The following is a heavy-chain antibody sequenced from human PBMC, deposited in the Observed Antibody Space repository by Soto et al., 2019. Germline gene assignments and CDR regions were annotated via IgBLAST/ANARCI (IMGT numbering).Heavy chain of an antibody. J-gene: IGHJ4*02. Sequence: GASVKVSCKAAGYTFTSYGISRVRQAPGQGLEWMGWISAYNGNTNYAQKLQGRVTMTTDTSTSTAYMELRSLRSDDTAVYYCARDPVSSGPPRLFDYWGQGTLVTVSS. CDR2: ISAYNGNT. V-gene: IGHV1-18*01. D-gene: IGHD3-10*01. CDR1: GYTFTSYG. CDR3: ARDPVSSGPPRLFDY.